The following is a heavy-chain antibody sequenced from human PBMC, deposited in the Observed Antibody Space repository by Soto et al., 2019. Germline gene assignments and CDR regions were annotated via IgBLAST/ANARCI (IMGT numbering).Heavy chain of an antibody. D-gene: IGHD5-12*01. Sequence: SETLSLTRIVSGGSISSGSYYWGWIRQPPGKGLEWIGTIYYSGSTYYNPSLQSRVTISVHTSKNQFSLKLSSVTAADTAVYFCAKKGALYSGYSNWFDPWGQGTLVTVSS. CDR2: IYYSGST. CDR3: AKKGALYSGYSNWFDP. CDR1: GGSISSGSYY. V-gene: IGHV4-39*01. J-gene: IGHJ5*02.